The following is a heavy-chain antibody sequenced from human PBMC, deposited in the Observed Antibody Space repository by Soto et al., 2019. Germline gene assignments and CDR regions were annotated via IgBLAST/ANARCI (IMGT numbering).Heavy chain of an antibody. V-gene: IGHV1-46*01. Sequence: QVQLVQSGAEVKKPGASVKVSCKASGYTFTSFYMHWVRQAPGQGLEWMGIINPSGTTTDYAQKFQGRVTMTRDTSTSTYSMELISLTSEDTAVYYCAKPQIARHYYYGMEVWGQGTAVTVSS. CDR1: GYTFTSFY. J-gene: IGHJ6*02. CDR2: INPSGTTT. CDR3: AKPQIARHYYYGMEV.